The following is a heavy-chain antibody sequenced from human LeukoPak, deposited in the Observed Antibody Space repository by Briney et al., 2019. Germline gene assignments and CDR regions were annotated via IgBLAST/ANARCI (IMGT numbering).Heavy chain of an antibody. V-gene: IGHV3-48*03. J-gene: IGHJ6*02. CDR1: GFTFSSYE. D-gene: IGHD1-26*01. Sequence: PGGSLRLSCAASGFTFSSYEMNWVRQAPGKGLEWVSYISSSGSTIYYADSVKGRFTISRDNAKNSLYRQMNSLRAEDTAVYYCAREGGSGYGMDVWGQGTTVTVSS. CDR2: ISSSGSTI. CDR3: AREGGSGYGMDV.